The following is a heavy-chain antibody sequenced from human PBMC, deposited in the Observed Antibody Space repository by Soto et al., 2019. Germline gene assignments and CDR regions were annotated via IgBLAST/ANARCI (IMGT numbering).Heavy chain of an antibody. Sequence: ASVKVSCKTSGGTFSSYSISWVRQAPGQGLEWMGGIIPIFGTANYAQKFQGRVTITADESTRTTYMELSSLRSDDTAVYYCAIEAEYDSSGYYFFYRGQRTPVTVSS. J-gene: IGHJ4*02. CDR2: IIPIFGTA. D-gene: IGHD3-22*01. CDR3: AIEAEYDSSGYYFFY. V-gene: IGHV1-69*13. CDR1: GGTFSSYS.